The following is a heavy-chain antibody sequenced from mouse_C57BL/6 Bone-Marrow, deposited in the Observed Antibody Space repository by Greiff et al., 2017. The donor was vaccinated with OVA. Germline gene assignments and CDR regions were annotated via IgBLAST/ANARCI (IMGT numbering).Heavy chain of an antibody. J-gene: IGHJ4*01. V-gene: IGHV7-1*01. D-gene: IGHD1-1*02. CDR2: SRNKANDYTT. Sequence: EVQLVESGGGLVQSGRSLRLSCATSGFTFSDFYMEWVRQAPGKGLEWIAASRNKANDYTTEYSASVKGRFIVSRDTSQSILYLQMNALRAEDTAIYYCARDYYGEAMDYWGQGTSVTVSS. CDR1: GFTFSDFY. CDR3: ARDYYGEAMDY.